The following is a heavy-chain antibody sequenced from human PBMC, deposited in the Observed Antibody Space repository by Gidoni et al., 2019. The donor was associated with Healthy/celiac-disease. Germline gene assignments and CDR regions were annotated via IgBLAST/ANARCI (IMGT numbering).Heavy chain of an antibody. J-gene: IGHJ6*02. CDR3: ASLPAVAGTPYYYYGMDV. CDR1: GGSIRSYY. D-gene: IGHD6-19*01. Sequence: VQLQESGPGLVKPSATLSLTCPVSGGSIRSYYWSWIRQPAGKGLEWIGRIYTSGSTNYNPSLKIRVTMSVDTSKNQFSLKLSSVTAADTAVYYCASLPAVAGTPYYYYGMDVWGQGTTVTVSS. V-gene: IGHV4-4*07. CDR2: IYTSGST.